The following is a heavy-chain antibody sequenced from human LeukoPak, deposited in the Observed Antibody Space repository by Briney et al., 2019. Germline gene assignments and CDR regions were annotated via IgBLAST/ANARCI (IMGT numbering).Heavy chain of an antibody. CDR1: GGSFSGYY. CDR2: INHSGST. Sequence: PSETLSLTCAVYGGSFSGYYWSWIRQPPGKGLEWIREINHSGSTNYNPSLQSRVTISVDTSKNQFSLKLSSVTAADTAVYYCARKVNDYGIVRWGQGTLVTVSS. V-gene: IGHV4-34*01. J-gene: IGHJ4*02. D-gene: IGHD4-17*01. CDR3: ARKVNDYGIVR.